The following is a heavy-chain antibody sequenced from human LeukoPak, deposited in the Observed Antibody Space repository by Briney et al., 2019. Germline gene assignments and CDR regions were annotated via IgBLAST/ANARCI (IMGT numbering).Heavy chain of an antibody. CDR1: GGSFSGCY. J-gene: IGHJ4*02. Sequence: SETLSLTCAVYGGSFSGCYWSWIRQPPGKGLEWIGYIYYSGSTNYNPSLKSRVTISVDTSKNQFSLKLSSVTAADTAVYYCARGLGRQLWLDYWGQGTLVTVSS. CDR3: ARGLGRQLWLDY. V-gene: IGHV4-59*01. CDR2: IYYSGST. D-gene: IGHD5-18*01.